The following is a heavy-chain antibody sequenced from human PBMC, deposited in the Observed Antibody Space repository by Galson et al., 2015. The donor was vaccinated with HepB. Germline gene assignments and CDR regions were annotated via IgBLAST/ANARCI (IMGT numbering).Heavy chain of an antibody. D-gene: IGHD2-2*02. CDR1: GFTFSNYG. CDR2: IWYDGSNE. CDR3: ARDLDCSSTSCYTMDV. J-gene: IGHJ6*02. Sequence: SLRLSCAASGFTFSNYGMHWVRQTPGKGLEWVAVIWYDGSNEYYADSVKGRFTISRDNSKNTLYLQMNSLRAEDTAVYYCARDLDCSSTSCYTMDVWGQGTTVTVSS. V-gene: IGHV3-33*01.